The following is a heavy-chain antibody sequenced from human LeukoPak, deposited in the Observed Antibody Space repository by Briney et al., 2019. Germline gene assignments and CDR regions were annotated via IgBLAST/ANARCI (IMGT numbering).Heavy chain of an antibody. CDR2: IYTSGST. D-gene: IGHD6-6*01. J-gene: IGHJ4*02. V-gene: IGHV4-61*02. CDR3: TREGWYSSSY. CDR1: GGSISSGSFY. Sequence: PSQTLSLTRTVSGGSISSGSFYWGWIPQPPGMGLEWIGRIYTSGSTNYNPSLKSRVTISVDTSKNQFSLKLSSVTAADTGVYYCTREGWYSSSYLGQGTLVTVSS.